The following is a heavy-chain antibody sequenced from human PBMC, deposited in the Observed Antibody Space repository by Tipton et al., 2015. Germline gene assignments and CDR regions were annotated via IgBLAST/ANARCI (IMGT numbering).Heavy chain of an antibody. CDR3: ARDFRDSFDY. Sequence: TLSLTCTVSGGSISNYYWSWIRQPPGKGLEWIGEINHGGSTNCNPSFKSRVSMSVDTSKNQFSLKLTSVTAADTAMYYCARDFRDSFDYWGQGTLVTVSS. D-gene: IGHD2-21*01. CDR2: INHGGST. CDR1: GGSISNYY. V-gene: IGHV4-34*01. J-gene: IGHJ4*02.